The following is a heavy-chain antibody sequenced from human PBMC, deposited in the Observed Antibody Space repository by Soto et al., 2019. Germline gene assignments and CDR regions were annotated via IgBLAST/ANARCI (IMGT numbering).Heavy chain of an antibody. J-gene: IGHJ4*02. D-gene: IGHD1-1*01. CDR1: GFTFSAYC. CDR3: ARTGDGHHDFLDY. Sequence: DLEESGGGLVQPGGSLRLSCAASGFTFSAYCMNWVRQAPGKGLEWVANINEDGSEYNDVASVKGRFTISRDNAKNSLFLQSNALRVEATAVYYCARTGDGHHDFLDYWGQGSLVSVSS. CDR2: INEDGSEY. V-gene: IGHV3-7*01.